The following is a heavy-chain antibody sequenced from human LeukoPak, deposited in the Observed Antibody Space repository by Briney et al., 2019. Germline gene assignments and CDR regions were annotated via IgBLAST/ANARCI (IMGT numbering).Heavy chain of an antibody. CDR3: ARDQDSSSPGDY. V-gene: IGHV1-2*02. Sequence: ASVTVSCTASGYTFTGYYMHWVRQAPGQGLEWMGWINPNSGGTNYAQKFQGRVTMTRDTSISTAYMELSRLRSDDTAVYYCARDQDSSSPGDYWGQGTLVTVSS. J-gene: IGHJ4*02. CDR1: GYTFTGYY. D-gene: IGHD6-6*01. CDR2: INPNSGGT.